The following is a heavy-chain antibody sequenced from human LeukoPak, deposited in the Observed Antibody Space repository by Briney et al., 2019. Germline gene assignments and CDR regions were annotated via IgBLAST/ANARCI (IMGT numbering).Heavy chain of an antibody. J-gene: IGHJ4*02. D-gene: IGHD5-12*01. Sequence: GASVKVSCKASGYTFTGYYMHWVRQAPGQGLEWMGWINPNSGGTNYAQKFQGRVTMTRDTSISTAYMELSRLRSDDTAVYYCARMVRRLERLNIGRDSAYATGYYFDYWGQGTLVTVSS. CDR1: GYTFTGYY. CDR2: INPNSGGT. V-gene: IGHV1-2*02. CDR3: ARMVRRLERLNIGRDSAYATGYYFDY.